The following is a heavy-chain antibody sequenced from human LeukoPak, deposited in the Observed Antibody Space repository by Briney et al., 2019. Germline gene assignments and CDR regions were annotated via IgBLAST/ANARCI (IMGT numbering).Heavy chain of an antibody. CDR3: AKGKSLRYYYYYMDV. CDR2: ISGSGGST. V-gene: IGHV3-23*01. CDR1: GFPFSSYA. J-gene: IGHJ6*03. Sequence: GGSLRLSCAASGFPFSSYAMSWVRQAPGKGLEWVSAISGSGGSTYYADSVKGRFTISRDNSKNTLYLQMNSLRAEDTAVYYCAKGKSLRYYYYYMDVWGKGTTVTVSS. D-gene: IGHD4-17*01.